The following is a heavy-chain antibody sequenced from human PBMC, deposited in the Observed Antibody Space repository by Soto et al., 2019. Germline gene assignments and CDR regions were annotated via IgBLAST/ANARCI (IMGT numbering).Heavy chain of an antibody. J-gene: IGHJ6*02. CDR1: GGSISSDHYH. CDR2: IHYSGSV. V-gene: IGHV4-30-4*01. CDR3: VREDDGGDRDYYGLDV. Sequence: QVQLQESGPGLVRPSQTLTLTCNVSGGSISSDHYHWTWIRQPPGKGLEWIGYIHYSGSVRYNPSLQSRVTMSVDTSKNLFSLKLSSVTAADTAVYFCVREDDGGDRDYYGLDVWGQGTTVTVSS. D-gene: IGHD2-21*02.